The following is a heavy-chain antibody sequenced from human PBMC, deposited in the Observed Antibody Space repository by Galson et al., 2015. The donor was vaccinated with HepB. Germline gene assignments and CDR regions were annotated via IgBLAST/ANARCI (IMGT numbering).Heavy chain of an antibody. D-gene: IGHD6-13*01. CDR2: ISYDGSNK. CDR3: ASGIRNEYSSSWYRRHGEYWYFDL. V-gene: IGHV3-30-3*01. J-gene: IGHJ2*01. CDR1: GFTFSSYA. Sequence: SLRLSCAASGFTFSSYAMHWVRQAPGKGLEWVAVISYDGSNKYYADSVKGRFTISRDNSKNTLYLQMNSLRAEDTAVYYCASGIRNEYSSSWYRRHGEYWYFDLWGRGTLVTVSS.